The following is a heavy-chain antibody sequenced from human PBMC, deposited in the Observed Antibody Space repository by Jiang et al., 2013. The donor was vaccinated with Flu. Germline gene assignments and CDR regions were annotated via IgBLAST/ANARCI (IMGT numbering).Heavy chain of an antibody. Sequence: GAEVKEPGASVKVSCKASGITLKNNFIHWVRQAPGQGLEWMGWINPNNGATNYEKKFQGSVTMARDTSINTAYMELNRLTSDDTAVYYCARDVGVPGRGNALNIWGQGTVVTVSS. J-gene: IGHJ3*02. V-gene: IGHV1-2*02. CDR1: GITLKNNF. CDR3: ARDVGVPGRGNALNI. CDR2: INPNNGAT. D-gene: IGHD1-26*01.